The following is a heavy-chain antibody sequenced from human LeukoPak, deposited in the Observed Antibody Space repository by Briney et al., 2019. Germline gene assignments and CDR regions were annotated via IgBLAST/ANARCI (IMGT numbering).Heavy chain of an antibody. CDR3: TTDRMTRNGFFDH. CDR2: VKSRADGGST. J-gene: IGHJ4*02. CDR1: GFSFRDAY. V-gene: IGHV3-15*01. Sequence: GGSLRLSCTTSGFSFRDAYMSWVRQASGKGLEWVGRVKSRADGGSTDYAGPVKGRFSISRDDSKNIAYLQMDSLKTDDTAVYYCTTDRMTRNGFFDHWGQGMQVIVSS. D-gene: IGHD1-1*01.